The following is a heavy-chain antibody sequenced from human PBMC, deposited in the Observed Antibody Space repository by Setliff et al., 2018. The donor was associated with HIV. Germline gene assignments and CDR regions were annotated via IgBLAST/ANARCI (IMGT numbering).Heavy chain of an antibody. J-gene: IGHJ5*02. V-gene: IGHV1-69*05. CDR2: IIPMYGVT. Sequence: ASVKVSCKASGGTFSSYVISWVRQAPGQGPEWMGGIIPMYGVTNYAQKFQGRVTITTDESTSPAYMELSSLRSEDTAVYYCALPYCSGGNCWSSASLPPAGWFDPWGQGTLVTVSS. CDR3: ALPYCSGGNCWSSASLPPAGWFDP. D-gene: IGHD2-15*01. CDR1: GGTFSSYV.